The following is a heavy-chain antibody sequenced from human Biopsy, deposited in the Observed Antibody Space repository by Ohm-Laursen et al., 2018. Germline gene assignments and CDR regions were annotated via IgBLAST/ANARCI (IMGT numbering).Heavy chain of an antibody. J-gene: IGHJ5*02. CDR3: ARHPTGFWFDP. V-gene: IGHV4-39*01. Sequence: GTLSLTCTVSGGSISSEANYWGWIRQPPGKGLEWIGSIFYGGITYYNPSLKSRVTISVDTSKNQFSLNLSSVTGADTAVYYCARHPTGFWFDPWGQGTLVTVSS. CDR2: IFYGGIT. CDR1: GGSISSEANY.